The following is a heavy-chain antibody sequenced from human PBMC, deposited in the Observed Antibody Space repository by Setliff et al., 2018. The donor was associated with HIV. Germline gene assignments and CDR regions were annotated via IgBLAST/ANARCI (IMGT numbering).Heavy chain of an antibody. CDR1: GYKLTGNH. Sequence: ASVNVSCKASGYKLTGNHIQWMRQAPGQGREWMGWSNPNKGDTQYAQKFQGRIIMNTDTSTSTADMELRSLRSDDTAVYYCARVPLSAWLYFDYWGQGTLVTVSS. CDR2: SNPNKGDT. D-gene: IGHD5-12*01. CDR3: ARVPLSAWLYFDY. V-gene: IGHV1-2*02. J-gene: IGHJ4*02.